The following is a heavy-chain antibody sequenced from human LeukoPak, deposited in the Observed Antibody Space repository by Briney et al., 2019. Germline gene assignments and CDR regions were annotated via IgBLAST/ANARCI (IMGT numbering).Heavy chain of an antibody. D-gene: IGHD3-10*02. J-gene: IGHJ6*04. Sequence: GSLRLSCAASGFTFSTYSMNWVRQAPGKGLEWVSYINSGSNTIYYADSVKGRFTISRDNAKNSLYLQMNSLRAEDTAVYYCAELGITMIGGVWGKGTTVTISS. V-gene: IGHV3-48*01. CDR3: AELGITMIGGV. CDR1: GFTFSTYS. CDR2: INSGSNTI.